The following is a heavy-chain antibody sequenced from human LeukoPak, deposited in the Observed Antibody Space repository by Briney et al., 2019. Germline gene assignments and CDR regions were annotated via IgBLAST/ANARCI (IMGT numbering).Heavy chain of an antibody. V-gene: IGHV3-7*01. CDR2: IEPPGSET. Sequence: GTSLRLSGAASELIISTYWMTCVPLDQGKGLEWVANIEPPGSETYYVDPVKGRFTISRDNAKNLLYLQMNSLRAEDTAVYYCGRFGYEAAVDYWGQGTLVTVSS. J-gene: IGHJ4*02. D-gene: IGHD6-13*01. CDR3: GRFGYEAAVDY. CDR1: ELIISTYW.